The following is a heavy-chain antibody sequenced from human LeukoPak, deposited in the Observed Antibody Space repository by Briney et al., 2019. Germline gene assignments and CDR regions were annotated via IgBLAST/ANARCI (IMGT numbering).Heavy chain of an antibody. CDR3: ARDIVVVPADPSRYYYYGMDV. V-gene: IGHV3-48*03. J-gene: IGHJ6*02. CDR1: GFTFSSYE. Sequence: HSGGSLRLSCAASGFTFSSYEMNWVRQAPGKGLERVSYISSSGSTIYYADSVKGRFTISRDNPKNSLYLQMNTLRAEDTAVYYCARDIVVVPADPSRYYYYGMDVWGQGTTVTVSS. D-gene: IGHD2-2*01. CDR2: ISSSGSTI.